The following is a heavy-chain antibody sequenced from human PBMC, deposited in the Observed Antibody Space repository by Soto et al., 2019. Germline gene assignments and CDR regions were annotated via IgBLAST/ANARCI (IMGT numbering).Heavy chain of an antibody. CDR1: GFTFSSYG. CDR3: ARGHIVATVLWFDH. Sequence: QVQLVESGGGVVQPGRSLRLSCAASGFTFSSYGMHWVRQAPGKGLEWVAVIWYDGSNKYYADSVKGRFTISRDNSKNTLYLQMNSLRAEDTAVYYCARGHIVATVLWFDHWGQGTLVTVSS. D-gene: IGHD5-12*01. J-gene: IGHJ5*02. V-gene: IGHV3-33*01. CDR2: IWYDGSNK.